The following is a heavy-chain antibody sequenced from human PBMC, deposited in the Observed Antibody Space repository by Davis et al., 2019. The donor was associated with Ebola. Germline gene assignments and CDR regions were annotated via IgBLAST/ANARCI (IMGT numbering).Heavy chain of an antibody. CDR3: ATWELSSSWHYFDY. D-gene: IGHD6-13*01. CDR2: ISSSSSTI. CDR1: GFTFSTYS. Sequence: PGGSLRLSCAASGFTFSTYSMNWVRQAPGKGLEWVSYISSSSSTIYYADSVNGRFTISRDNAKNSLYLQMNSLRDEDTAVYYCATWELSSSWHYFDYWGQGTLVTVSS. V-gene: IGHV3-48*02. J-gene: IGHJ4*02.